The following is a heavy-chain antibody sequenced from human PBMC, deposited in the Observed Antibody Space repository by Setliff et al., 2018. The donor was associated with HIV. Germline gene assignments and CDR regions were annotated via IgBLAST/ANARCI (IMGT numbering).Heavy chain of an antibody. D-gene: IGHD2-2*01. J-gene: IGHJ6*02. V-gene: IGHV1-2*02. CDR1: GGNFSNYG. CDR2: INPNNGGT. CDR3: ARDHCSSSGCYEYSYYSMDV. Sequence: ASVKVSCKAYGGNFSNYGISWVRQAPGQGLEWMGWINPNNGGTNYAQKFQGRVTMTRDTSISTAYMEVSRLRSDDTAVYYCARDHCSSSGCYEYSYYSMDVWGQGTTVTVSS.